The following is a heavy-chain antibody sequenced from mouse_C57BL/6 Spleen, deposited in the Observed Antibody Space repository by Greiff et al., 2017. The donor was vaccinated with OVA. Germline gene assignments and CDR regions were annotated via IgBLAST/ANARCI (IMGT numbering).Heavy chain of an antibody. Sequence: EVKLMESGPGLVKPSQSLSLTCSVTGYSITSGYYWNWIRQFPGNKLEWMGYISYDGSNNYNPSLKNRISITRDTSKNQFFLKLNSVTTEDTATYCCAREAGDYASFDYWGQGTTLTVSS. D-gene: IGHD2-4*01. J-gene: IGHJ2*01. CDR3: AREAGDYASFDY. V-gene: IGHV3-6*01. CDR2: ISYDGSN. CDR1: GYSITSGYY.